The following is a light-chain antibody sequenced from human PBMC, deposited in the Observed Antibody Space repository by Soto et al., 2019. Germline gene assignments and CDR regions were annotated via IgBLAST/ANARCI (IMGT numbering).Light chain of an antibody. V-gene: IGKV1-5*03. J-gene: IGKJ1*01. CDR3: QQYNSYSRT. CDR1: QSISSW. Sequence: DIQMTQSPSTLSASVGDRVTITCRASQSISSWLAWYQQKPGKAPKLLIYKASSLESGVPSRFSGSGSGTGFTLTISSLQPDDFATYCCQQYNSYSRTFGQGTKVEIK. CDR2: KAS.